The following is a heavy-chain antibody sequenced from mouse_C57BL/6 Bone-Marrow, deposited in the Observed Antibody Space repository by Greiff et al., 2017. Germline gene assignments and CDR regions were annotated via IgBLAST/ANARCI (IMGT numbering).Heavy chain of an antibody. Sequence: VHLVESGPGLVAPSQSLSITCTVSGFSFTSYAISWVRQPPGKGLEWLGVIWTGGGTHYNSAHKSRLSISKDNSKSQVFLKMNSLQTDDKARYYCARKGDYDYDVLHYYAMDYWGQGTSVTVSS. J-gene: IGHJ4*01. V-gene: IGHV2-9-1*01. CDR3: ARKGDYDYDVLHYYAMDY. D-gene: IGHD2-4*01. CDR2: IWTGGGT. CDR1: GFSFTSYA.